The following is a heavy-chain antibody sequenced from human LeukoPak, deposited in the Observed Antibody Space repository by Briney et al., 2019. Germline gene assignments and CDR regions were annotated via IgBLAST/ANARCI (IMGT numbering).Heavy chain of an antibody. CDR3: TRDHRAMGRDTKGFDP. D-gene: IGHD2-2*01. V-gene: IGHV3-NL1*01. J-gene: IGHJ5*02. CDR2: IESGGKT. CDR1: GFTFSSYG. Sequence: GGSLRLSCAASGFTFSSYGMHWVRQAPGRGLEWVSVIESGGKTSYGDSVKGRFTISRDNSKNTLYLQMNSLVAEDTAVYYCTRDHRAMGRDTKGFDPWGQGTLVTVSS.